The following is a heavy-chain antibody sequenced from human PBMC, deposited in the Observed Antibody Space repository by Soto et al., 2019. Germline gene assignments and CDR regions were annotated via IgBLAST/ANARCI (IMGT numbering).Heavy chain of an antibody. CDR1: GGSISSSSYY. CDR3: ARRRLSAGSNDY. D-gene: IGHD2-15*01. Sequence: SETLSLTCTVSGGSISSSSYYWGWIRQPPGKGLEWIGSIYYSGSTYYNPSLKSRVTISVDTSKNQFSLKLSSVTAADTAVYYCARRRLSAGSNDYWGQGTLVTVSS. V-gene: IGHV4-39*01. CDR2: IYYSGST. J-gene: IGHJ4*02.